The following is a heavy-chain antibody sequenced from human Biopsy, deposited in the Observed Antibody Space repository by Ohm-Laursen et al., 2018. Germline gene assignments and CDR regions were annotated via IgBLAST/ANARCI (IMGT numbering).Heavy chain of an antibody. CDR3: ARHDGNGPFALDS. CDR1: GGSISSGSNY. J-gene: IGHJ4*02. D-gene: IGHD5-24*01. CDR2: VYHSGTA. Sequence: PGTLSLTCAVSGGSISSGSNYWAWIRQPPGKGLEWIGSVYHSGTAYYSPSLKSRFTISVHTSKNQLSLKVTSVTAADTAAYYCARHDGNGPFALDSWGQGTLVTVSS. V-gene: IGHV4-39*01.